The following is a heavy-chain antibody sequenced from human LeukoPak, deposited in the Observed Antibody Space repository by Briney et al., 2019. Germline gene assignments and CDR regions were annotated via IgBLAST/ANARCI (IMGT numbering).Heavy chain of an antibody. Sequence: SVKVSCKASGDTCSSYAISWVRQAPGQGLEWMGGIIPIFGTANYAQKFQGRVTITTDESTSTAYMELSSLRSEDTAVYYCARAGDYGDYNYMDVWGKGTTVTVSS. J-gene: IGHJ6*03. D-gene: IGHD4-17*01. CDR3: ARAGDYGDYNYMDV. CDR1: GDTCSSYA. V-gene: IGHV1-69*05. CDR2: IIPIFGTA.